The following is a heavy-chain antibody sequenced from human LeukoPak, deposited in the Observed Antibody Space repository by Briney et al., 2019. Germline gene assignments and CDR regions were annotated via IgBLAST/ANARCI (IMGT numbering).Heavy chain of an antibody. Sequence: SETLSLTFTVSGGSISSGDYYWSWIRQPPGKGLKWIGYIYYSGSTNYNPSLKSRVTISVDTSINQFSLKLNSVTAADTAVYYCARAEATVTHFDNWGQGTLVTVSS. J-gene: IGHJ4*02. V-gene: IGHV4-30-4*01. CDR1: GGSISSGDYY. CDR3: ARAEATVTHFDN. CDR2: IYYSGST. D-gene: IGHD4-11*01.